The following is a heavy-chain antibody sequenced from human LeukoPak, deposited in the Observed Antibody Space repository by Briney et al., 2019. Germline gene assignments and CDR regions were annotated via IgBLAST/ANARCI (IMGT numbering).Heavy chain of an antibody. V-gene: IGHV3-7*01. CDR2: IKQDGSEK. CDR1: GFTVSSYW. D-gene: IGHD3-16*02. J-gene: IGHJ4*02. Sequence: GGSLRLSCAASGFTVSSYWMSWFRQAPGKGLEWVANIKQDGSEKYYVDSVKGRFTISRDNAKNSLYLQMNSLRAEDTAVYYCARDVQDDYVWGSYRYWDYWGQGTLVTVSS. CDR3: ARDVQDDYVWGSYRYWDY.